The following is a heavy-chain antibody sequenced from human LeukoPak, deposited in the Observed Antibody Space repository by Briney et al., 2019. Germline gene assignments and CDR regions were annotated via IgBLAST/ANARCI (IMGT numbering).Heavy chain of an antibody. CDR3: ARDDYGRDY. CDR2: IYSGGST. D-gene: IGHD4/OR15-4a*01. Sequence: GLEWLSVIYSGGSTYYADSVKGRFTISRDNSKNTLYLQMNSLRAEDTAVYYCARDDYGRDYWGQGTLVTVSS. J-gene: IGHJ4*02. V-gene: IGHV3-53*01.